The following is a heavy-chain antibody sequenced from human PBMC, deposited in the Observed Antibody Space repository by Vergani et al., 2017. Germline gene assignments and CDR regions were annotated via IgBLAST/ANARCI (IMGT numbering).Heavy chain of an antibody. CDR3: ARESFYDILTGYYSYYYYGMDV. D-gene: IGHD3-9*01. CDR2: IIPIFGTA. J-gene: IGHJ6*02. V-gene: IGHV1-69*18. Sequence: QVQLVQSGAEVKKPGSSVKVSCKASGGTFSSYAISWVRQAPGQGLEWMGRIIPIFGTANYAQKFQGRVTITADESTSTAYMELSSLRSEDTAVYYCARESFYDILTGYYSYYYYGMDVWGQGTTVTVSS. CDR1: GGTFSSYA.